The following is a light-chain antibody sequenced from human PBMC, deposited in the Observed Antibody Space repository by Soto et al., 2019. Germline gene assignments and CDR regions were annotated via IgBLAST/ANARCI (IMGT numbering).Light chain of an antibody. CDR1: QGFRSS. J-gene: IGKJ1*01. Sequence: DIQMTQSPSSVSASVGDRVTITCRASQGFRSSLAWYEQKPGKAPRLLINAASSLQSGVPSRFSGSGSGTDFTLTISSLQPEDFATYYCQQANSFPWTFGQGTKVEIK. CDR2: AAS. V-gene: IGKV1-12*01. CDR3: QQANSFPWT.